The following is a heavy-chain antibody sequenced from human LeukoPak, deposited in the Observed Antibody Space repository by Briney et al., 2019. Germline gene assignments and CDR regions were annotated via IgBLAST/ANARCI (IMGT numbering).Heavy chain of an antibody. D-gene: IGHD4-23*01. V-gene: IGHV3-11*01. CDR1: GFTFSDYY. Sequence: TGGSLRLSCTASGFTFSDYYMSWIRQTPGKGLEWLSYISTRDNTIQYADSVKGRFTISRDNANNSVFLQMNNLRAEDSAIYYCARGARWAYYFDYWGQGSLVTVSS. J-gene: IGHJ4*02. CDR2: ISTRDNTI. CDR3: ARGARWAYYFDY.